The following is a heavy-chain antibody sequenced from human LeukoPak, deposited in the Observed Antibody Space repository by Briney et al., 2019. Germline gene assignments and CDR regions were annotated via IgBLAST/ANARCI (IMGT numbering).Heavy chain of an antibody. V-gene: IGHV3-33*01. Sequence: GGSLRLSCAASGFTFSSYGMHWVRQAPGKGLEWVAVIWYDGSNKYYADSVKGRFTISRDNSKNTLYLQMNSLRAEDTAVYYCARDHIVGALVYYYYGMDVWGQGTTVTVSS. D-gene: IGHD1-26*01. CDR1: GFTFSSYG. CDR3: ARDHIVGALVYYYYGMDV. J-gene: IGHJ6*02. CDR2: IWYDGSNK.